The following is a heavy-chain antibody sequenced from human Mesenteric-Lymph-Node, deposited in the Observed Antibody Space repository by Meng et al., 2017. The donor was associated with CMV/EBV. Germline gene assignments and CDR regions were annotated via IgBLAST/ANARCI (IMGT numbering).Heavy chain of an antibody. J-gene: IGHJ4*02. CDR1: GFNFDDYA. CDR2: ISWNSNDK. V-gene: IGHV3-9*01. Sequence: SLKISCTASGFNFDDYAMHWVRQVPGKGLEWVSDISWNSNDKGYADSVKGRFTISRDNARKSLYLQMNSLRPEDTALYFCAKDKYLGYSSSPYYFDNWGQGTLVTVSS. D-gene: IGHD6-13*01. CDR3: AKDKYLGYSSSPYYFDN.